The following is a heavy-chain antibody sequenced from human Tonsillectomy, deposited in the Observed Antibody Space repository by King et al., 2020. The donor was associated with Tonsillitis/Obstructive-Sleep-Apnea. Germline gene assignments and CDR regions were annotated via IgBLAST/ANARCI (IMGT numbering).Heavy chain of an antibody. J-gene: IGHJ6*03. CDR2: IYYSGTT. V-gene: IGHV4-59*01. CDR1: GGSISSYY. Sequence: QLQESGPGLVKPSETLSLTCTVSGGSISSYYWSWIRQPPGKGLEWIAYIYYSGTTNYNPSLKSRVTISVDTSKNHFSLKLSSVTAADTAVYYCARGGAGSSSSYYYYYLDVWGKGPTVPVSS. D-gene: IGHD6-6*01. CDR3: ARGGAGSSSSYYYYYLDV.